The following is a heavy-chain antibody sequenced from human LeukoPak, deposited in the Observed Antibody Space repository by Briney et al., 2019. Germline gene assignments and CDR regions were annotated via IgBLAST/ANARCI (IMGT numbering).Heavy chain of an antibody. J-gene: IGHJ5*02. Sequence: SETLSLTCTVSGGSISSSSYYWGWIRQPPGKGLEWIGSIYYSGSTYYNPSLKSRVTISVDTSKNQFSLKLSSVTAADTAVYYCARHPRSSSWYRGGWFDPWGQGTLVTVSS. CDR2: IYYSGST. V-gene: IGHV4-39*01. CDR1: GGSISSSSYY. CDR3: ARHPRSSSWYRGGWFDP. D-gene: IGHD6-13*01.